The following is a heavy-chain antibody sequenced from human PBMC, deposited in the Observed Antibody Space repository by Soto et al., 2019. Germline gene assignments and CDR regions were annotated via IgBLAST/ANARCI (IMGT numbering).Heavy chain of an antibody. V-gene: IGHV3-23*01. CDR1: GFTFSSYA. Sequence: GGSLRLSCAASGFTFSSYAMSWVRQAPGKGLEWVSAISGSGGSTYYADSVKGRFTISRDNSKNTLYLQMNSLRAEDTAVYYCAKGHATILWSGYYTGADYMDVWGKGTTVTVSS. J-gene: IGHJ6*03. D-gene: IGHD3-3*01. CDR2: ISGSGGST. CDR3: AKGHATILWSGYYTGADYMDV.